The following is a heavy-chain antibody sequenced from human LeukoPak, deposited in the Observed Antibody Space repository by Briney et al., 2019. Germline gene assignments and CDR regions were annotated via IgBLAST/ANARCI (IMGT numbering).Heavy chain of an antibody. CDR1: GGTFSSYA. J-gene: IGHJ4*02. V-gene: IGHV1-69*13. CDR2: IIPIFGTA. Sequence: SVKDSCKASGGTFSSYAISWVRQAPGQGLEWMGGIIPIFGTANYVQKFQGRVTITADESTSTAYMELSSLRSEDTAVYYCARGLGIAAAGTRNFDYWGQGTLVTVSS. D-gene: IGHD6-13*01. CDR3: ARGLGIAAAGTRNFDY.